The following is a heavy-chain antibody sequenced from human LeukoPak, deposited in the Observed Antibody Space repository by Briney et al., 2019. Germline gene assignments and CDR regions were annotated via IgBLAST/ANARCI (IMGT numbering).Heavy chain of an antibody. CDR1: GVSIYSSTFY. J-gene: IGHJ3*02. V-gene: IGHV4-39*01. CDR3: ARQLAAGNDAFDT. Sequence: SETLSLTCSVSGVSIYSSTFYWPWIRQPPGKGLEFIGSIYYNENTYHNPSLRSRLTISVDTSTNHFALRLTSVTAADTAIYYCARQLAAGNDAFDTWGQGTVVTVSS. D-gene: IGHD2-15*01. CDR2: IYYNENT.